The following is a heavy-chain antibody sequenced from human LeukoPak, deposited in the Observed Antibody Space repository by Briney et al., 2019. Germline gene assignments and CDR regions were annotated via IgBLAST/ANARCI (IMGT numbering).Heavy chain of an antibody. CDR2: ISNSGNTK. J-gene: IGHJ4*02. Sequence: GGSLRLSCAASGFTFSSYSMNWIRQAPGKGLEWISYISNSGNTKYYADSVKGRFTISRDNANNSVYLQMNNLRAEDTAVYYCAAVIDYWGQGTLVTVSS. CDR1: GFTFSSYS. CDR3: AAVIDY. V-gene: IGHV3-48*04.